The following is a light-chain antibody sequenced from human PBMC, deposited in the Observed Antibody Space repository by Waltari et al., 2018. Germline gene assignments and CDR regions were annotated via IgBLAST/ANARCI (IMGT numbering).Light chain of an antibody. CDR1: RSVLYSSNNKNY. V-gene: IGKV4-1*01. J-gene: IGKJ4*01. Sequence: DIVMTQSPDSLAVSLGERATINCKSSRSVLYSSNNKNYLAWYQQKPGQPTKLLIYWASTRDAGVPDRFRVSGSGTDFTLTISSLQSEDVAVYYCQQHFTTPLTFGGGTKVEIK. CDR2: WAS. CDR3: QQHFTTPLT.